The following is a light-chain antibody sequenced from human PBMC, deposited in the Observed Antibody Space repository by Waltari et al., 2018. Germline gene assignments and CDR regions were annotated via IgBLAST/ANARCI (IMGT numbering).Light chain of an antibody. Sequence: QSALTQPASVSGSPGQSITLSCTGSSSDIGGFTYVPCSQQHPGKAPNLIIYDVYNRPSGVSSRFSGSKSGTTASLTISGLQAEDEADYYCSSYTTTNTPHYVFGSGTRVTVL. V-gene: IGLV2-14*03. CDR1: SSDIGGFTY. J-gene: IGLJ1*01. CDR3: SSYTTTNTPHYV. CDR2: DVY.